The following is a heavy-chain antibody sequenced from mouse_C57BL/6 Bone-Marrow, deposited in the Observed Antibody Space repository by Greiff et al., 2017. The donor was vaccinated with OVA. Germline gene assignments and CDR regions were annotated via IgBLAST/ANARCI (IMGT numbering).Heavy chain of an antibody. J-gene: IGHJ2*01. CDR1: GYTFTSYW. D-gene: IGHD1-1*01. CDR3: ARAYTTVVATRYYFDD. CDR2: IDPSDSYT. Sequence: VQLQQPGAELVMPGASVKLSCKASGYTFTSYWMHWVKQRPGQGLEWIGEIDPSDSYTNYNQKFKGKSPLTVDKSSSTAYMQLSSLTSEDSAVYYCARAYTTVVATRYYFDDWGQGTTLTVSS. V-gene: IGHV1-69*01.